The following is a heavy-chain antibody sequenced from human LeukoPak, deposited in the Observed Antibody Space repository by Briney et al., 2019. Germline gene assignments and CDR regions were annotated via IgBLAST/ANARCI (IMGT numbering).Heavy chain of an antibody. CDR3: ARGPSPSDAFDI. V-gene: IGHV1-2*02. CDR2: INPNSGGT. Sequence: ASVKVSCKASGYTFSNYGISWVRQAPGQGLEWMGWINPNSGGTNYAQKFQGRVTMTRDTSISTAYMELSRLRSDDTAVYYCARGPSPSDAFDIWGQGTMVTVSS. CDR1: GYTFSNYG. J-gene: IGHJ3*02.